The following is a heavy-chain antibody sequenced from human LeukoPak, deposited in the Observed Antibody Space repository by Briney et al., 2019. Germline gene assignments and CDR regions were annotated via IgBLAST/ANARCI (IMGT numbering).Heavy chain of an antibody. V-gene: IGHV1-69*13. CDR3: ARCYDFWSGYYTSFDY. J-gene: IGHJ4*02. CDR2: IIPIFGTA. CDR1: GGTFSSYA. Sequence: SVKVSCXASGGTFSSYAISWVRQAPGQGLEWMGGIIPIFGTANYAQKFQGRVTITADESTSTAYMELSSLRSEDTAVYYCARCYDFWSGYYTSFDYWGQGTLVTVSS. D-gene: IGHD3-3*01.